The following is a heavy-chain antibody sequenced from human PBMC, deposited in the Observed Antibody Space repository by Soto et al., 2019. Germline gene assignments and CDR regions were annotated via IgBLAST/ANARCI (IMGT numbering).Heavy chain of an antibody. CDR2: ISYDGSNK. CDR1: GFTFSSYG. J-gene: IGHJ6*02. D-gene: IGHD5-18*01. V-gene: IGHV3-30*18. CDR3: AKVSAAMVLYYYYYYGMDV. Sequence: PGGSLRLSCAASGFTFSSYGMHWVRQAPGKGLEWVAVISYDGSNKYYADSVKGRFTISRDNSKNTLYLQMNSLRAEDTAVYYCAKVSAAMVLYYYYYYGMDVWGQGTTVTVSS.